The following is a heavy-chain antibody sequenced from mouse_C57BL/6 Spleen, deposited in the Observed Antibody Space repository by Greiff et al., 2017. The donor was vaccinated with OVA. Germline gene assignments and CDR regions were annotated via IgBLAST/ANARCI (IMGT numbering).Heavy chain of an antibody. Sequence: QVQLKESGPGLVQPSQSLSITCTVSGFSLTSYGVHWVRQSPGKGLEWLGVIWRGGSTDYNAAFMSRLSITKDNSKSQVFFKMNSLQADDTAIYYCAKRGGNYGYAMDYWGQGTSVTVSS. D-gene: IGHD2-1*01. V-gene: IGHV2-5*01. CDR1: GFSLTSYG. CDR3: AKRGGNYGYAMDY. J-gene: IGHJ4*01. CDR2: IWRGGST.